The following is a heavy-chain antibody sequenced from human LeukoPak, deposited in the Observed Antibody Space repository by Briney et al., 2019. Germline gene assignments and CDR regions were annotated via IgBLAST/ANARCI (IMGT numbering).Heavy chain of an antibody. CDR1: GGSISSYY. CDR2: IYYSGST. V-gene: IGHV4-59*01. CDR3: ARTWVVVPASVAGCWFDP. D-gene: IGHD2-2*01. J-gene: IGHJ5*02. Sequence: SKTLSLTCTVSGGSISSYYWSWIRQPPGKGLEWIGYIYYSGSTNYNPSLKSRVTISVDTSKNQFSLKLSSVTAADTAVYYCARTWVVVPASVAGCWFDPWGQGTLVTVSS.